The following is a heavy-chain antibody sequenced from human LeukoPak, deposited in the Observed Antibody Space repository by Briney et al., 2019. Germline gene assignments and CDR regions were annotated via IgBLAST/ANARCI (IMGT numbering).Heavy chain of an antibody. D-gene: IGHD5-18*01. CDR3: ARHTPQPNVDAGTPREVPDY. CDR1: GSHFNTFW. V-gene: IGHV5-51*01. Sequence: GASLQISSQGPGSHFNTFWIAWVRPLPGKGLEGMGITYPADSHTRFSPSFEGQVTISADKSFNTAYLQWSSLKASDSAIYYCARHTPQPNVDAGTPREVPDYWGQGTLVTVSS. CDR2: TYPADSHT. J-gene: IGHJ4*02.